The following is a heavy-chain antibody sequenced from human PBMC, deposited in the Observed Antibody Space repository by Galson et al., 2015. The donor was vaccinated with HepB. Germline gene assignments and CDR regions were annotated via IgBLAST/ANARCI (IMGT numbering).Heavy chain of an antibody. D-gene: IGHD2-2*02. CDR2: ISYDGSNK. CDR1: GFTFSSYA. Sequence: SLRLSCAASGFTFSSYAMHWVRQAPGKGLEWVAVISYDGSNKYYADSVKGRFTISRDNSKNTLYLQMNSLRAEDTAVYYCARDRGDCSSTSCYNGPRAAFDIWGQGTMVTVSS. V-gene: IGHV3-30-3*01. J-gene: IGHJ3*02. CDR3: ARDRGDCSSTSCYNGPRAAFDI.